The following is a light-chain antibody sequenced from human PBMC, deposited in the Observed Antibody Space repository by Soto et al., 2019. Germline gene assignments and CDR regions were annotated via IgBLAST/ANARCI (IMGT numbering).Light chain of an antibody. V-gene: IGKV3-15*01. CDR1: ESVSNN. Sequence: EIVVTRSPATRSMSPEERATLSCTASESVSNNLAWYQQKPGQAPRLLIYGAFNRATGIPARFSGSGSATEFTPTISSLQSEDFAVYYCQQYNNWPPITFGQGTRLEIK. CDR3: QQYNNWPPIT. J-gene: IGKJ5*01. CDR2: GAF.